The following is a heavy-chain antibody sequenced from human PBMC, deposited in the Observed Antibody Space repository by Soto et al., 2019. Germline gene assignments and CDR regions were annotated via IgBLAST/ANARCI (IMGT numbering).Heavy chain of an antibody. CDR3: ARDRGSGYPFDY. D-gene: IGHD3-22*01. Sequence: SETLSLTCTVSGGSISSYYWSWIRQPPGKGLEWIGYIYHSGSTNYNPSLKSRVTISGDTSKNQFSLKLSSVIAADTAVYYCARDRGSGYPFDYWGQGTLVTVSS. V-gene: IGHV4-59*01. CDR1: GGSISSYY. J-gene: IGHJ4*02. CDR2: IYHSGST.